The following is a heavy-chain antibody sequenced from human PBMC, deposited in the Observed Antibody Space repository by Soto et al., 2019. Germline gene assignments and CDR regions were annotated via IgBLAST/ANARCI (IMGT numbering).Heavy chain of an antibody. CDR3: ARQGWDSSSWPYYYYYYGMDV. CDR2: IYYSGST. CDR1: GGSISSSSYY. V-gene: IGHV4-39*01. Sequence: QLQLQESGPGLVKPSETLSLTCTVSGGSISSSSYYWGWIRQPPGKGLEWIGSIYYSGSTYYNPSLKSRVTISVDTSKNQFSLKLSSVTAADTAVYYCARQGWDSSSWPYYYYYYGMDVWGQGTTVTVSS. J-gene: IGHJ6*02. D-gene: IGHD6-13*01.